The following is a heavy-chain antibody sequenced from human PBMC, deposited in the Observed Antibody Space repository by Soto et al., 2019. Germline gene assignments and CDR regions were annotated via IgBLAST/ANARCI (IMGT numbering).Heavy chain of an antibody. D-gene: IGHD4-17*01. Sequence: PVWSLRPSCSSSLLTLSRYYMGWVHQSQFKRLEWVSAISGSGGSTYYADSVKGRFTISRENSKNTLYLQMNRLRAEDTAVYYCAKQVPYGDYVISLFAFDIWGQGTMVTVSS. V-gene: IGHV3-23*01. CDR1: LLTLSRYY. J-gene: IGHJ3*02. CDR2: ISGSGGST. CDR3: AKQVPYGDYVISLFAFDI.